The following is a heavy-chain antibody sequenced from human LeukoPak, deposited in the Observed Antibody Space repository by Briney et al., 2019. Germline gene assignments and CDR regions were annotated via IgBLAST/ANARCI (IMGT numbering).Heavy chain of an antibody. Sequence: GGSLRLSCAASGFTFSSYGMSWVRQAPGKGLEWVSAISGSGGSTYYADYVKGRFTVSRDNSKNTLYLQMNNLRPEDTAMYFCARDSRQYYDRGGHYYRLGNWFDPWGQGTLVTVSS. CDR2: ISGSGGST. CDR1: GFTFSSYG. CDR3: ARDSRQYYDRGGHYYRLGNWFDP. J-gene: IGHJ5*02. V-gene: IGHV3-23*01. D-gene: IGHD3-22*01.